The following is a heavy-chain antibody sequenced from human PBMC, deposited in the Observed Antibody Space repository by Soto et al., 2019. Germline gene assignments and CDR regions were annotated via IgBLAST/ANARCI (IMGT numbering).Heavy chain of an antibody. V-gene: IGHV6-1*01. Sequence: SQTLSLTCAISGDSVSSDSAVWHWIRQSPSRGLEWLGRTYYRSKFYNDYPVSTKSRVTINADTSKNQFSLQLNFVTPEDTAVYFCARGMHHAFDLWGQGTMVTVSS. J-gene: IGHJ3*01. CDR1: GDSVSSDSAV. CDR3: ARGMHHAFDL. CDR2: TYYRSKFYN.